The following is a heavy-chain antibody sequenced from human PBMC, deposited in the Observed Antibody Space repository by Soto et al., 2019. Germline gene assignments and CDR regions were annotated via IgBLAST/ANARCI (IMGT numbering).Heavy chain of an antibody. J-gene: IGHJ6*02. CDR2: IIPIFGTA. CDR3: ASLPCSGGSCYYYYYYGMDV. D-gene: IGHD2-15*01. V-gene: IGHV1-69*13. Sequence: SVKVSCKASGGTFSSYAISWVQQAPGQGLEWMGGIIPIFGTANYAQKFQGRVTITADESTSTAYMELSSLRSEDTAVYYCASLPCSGGSCYYYYYYGMDVWGQGTTVTV. CDR1: GGTFSSYA.